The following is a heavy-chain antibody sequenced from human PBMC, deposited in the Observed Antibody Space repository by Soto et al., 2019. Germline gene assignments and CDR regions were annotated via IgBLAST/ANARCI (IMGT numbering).Heavy chain of an antibody. CDR1: GFTFSSYS. D-gene: IGHD3-22*01. J-gene: IGHJ6*02. Sequence: GVSLRLSCAASGFTFSSYSMSWVRQAPGKGLEWVSAISGSGYSTYYADSVKGRFTISRDNSKNTLYLQMNSLRAEDTAVYYCATTREISSVYPPWGDYGMDVWGQGTTVTVSS. V-gene: IGHV3-23*01. CDR3: ATTREISSVYPPWGDYGMDV. CDR2: ISGSGYST.